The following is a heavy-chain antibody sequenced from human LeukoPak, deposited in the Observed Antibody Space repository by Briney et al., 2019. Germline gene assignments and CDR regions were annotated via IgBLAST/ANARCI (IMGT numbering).Heavy chain of an antibody. D-gene: IGHD3-22*01. CDR3: AKDGWYYYDSSGYYYDY. CDR2: ISWDSGSI. Sequence: GGSLRLSCAASGFTFDDYAMHWVRQAPGKGLEWVSGISWDSGSIGYADSVKGRFTISRDNAKNSLYLQMNSLRAEDTALYYCAKDGWYYYDSSGYYYDYWGQGTLVTVSS. J-gene: IGHJ4*02. CDR1: GFTFDDYA. V-gene: IGHV3-9*01.